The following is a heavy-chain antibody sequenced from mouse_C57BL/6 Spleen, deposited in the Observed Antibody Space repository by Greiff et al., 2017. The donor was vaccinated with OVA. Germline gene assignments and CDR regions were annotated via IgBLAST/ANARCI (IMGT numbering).Heavy chain of an antibody. Sequence: VQLQQPGAELVKPGASVKLSCKASGYTFTSYWMQWVKQRPGQGLEWIGEIDPSDSYTNSNQKFKGKATLTVDTSSSTAYMQLSSLTSEDSAVYYCARTGTGIDYWGQGTTLTVSS. CDR2: IDPSDSYT. CDR1: GYTFTSYW. D-gene: IGHD4-1*01. CDR3: ARTGTGIDY. V-gene: IGHV1-50*01. J-gene: IGHJ2*01.